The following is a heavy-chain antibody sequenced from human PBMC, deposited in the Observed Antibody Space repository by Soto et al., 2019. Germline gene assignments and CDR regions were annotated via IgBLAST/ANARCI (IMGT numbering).Heavy chain of an antibody. J-gene: IGHJ4*02. CDR3: ARDPGIVATNFDY. CDR2: TYYRSKWYN. D-gene: IGHD5-12*01. CDR1: GDSVSSTIVA. Sequence: SQTLSLTCAISGDSVSSTIVAWNWIRQSPSRGLEWLGGTYYRSKWYNDYAVSVKGRITISPDTSRNQFSLQLSSVTPEDTAVYFCARDPGIVATNFDYWGRGTLVTFSS. V-gene: IGHV6-1*01.